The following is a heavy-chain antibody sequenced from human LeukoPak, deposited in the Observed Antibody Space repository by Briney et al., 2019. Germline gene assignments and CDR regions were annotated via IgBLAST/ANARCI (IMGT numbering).Heavy chain of an antibody. Sequence: GGSLRLSCAASGFTFDDYAMHWVRQAPGKGLEWVSGISWNSGSIGYADSVKGRFTISRDNAKNSLYLQMNSLRAGDTAIYYCARLTGSGWNYFDHWGQGTLVTVSS. V-gene: IGHV3-9*01. CDR1: GFTFDDYA. D-gene: IGHD6-19*01. CDR3: ARLTGSGWNYFDH. J-gene: IGHJ4*02. CDR2: ISWNSGSI.